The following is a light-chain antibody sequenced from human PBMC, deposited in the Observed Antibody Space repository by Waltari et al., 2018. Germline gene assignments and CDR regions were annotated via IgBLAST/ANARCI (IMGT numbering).Light chain of an antibody. CDR1: SSDVGSYNR. CDR3: SSYTSSSALYV. V-gene: IGLV2-18*02. CDR2: EVS. J-gene: IGLJ1*01. Sequence: QSALTQPPSVSGSPGQSVTISCTGTSSDVGSYNRVSWYQQPPGTAPKLMIYEVSNRPSGVPDRFSGSKSGNTASLTISGLQAEYEADYYCSSYTSSSALYVFGTGTKVTVL.